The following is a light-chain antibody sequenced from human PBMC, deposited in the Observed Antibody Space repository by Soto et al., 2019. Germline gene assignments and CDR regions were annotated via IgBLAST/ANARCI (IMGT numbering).Light chain of an antibody. Sequence: DIQMTQSPSSLSASVGDRVTITCRASQSISSWLAWYQQKPGEAPKLLIFDAFSLESGVPSRFSGSRSGTEFTLTISSLQPDDYATYYCQQYNSYSPLTFGGGTKVDIK. J-gene: IGKJ4*01. V-gene: IGKV1-5*01. CDR3: QQYNSYSPLT. CDR1: QSISSW. CDR2: DAF.